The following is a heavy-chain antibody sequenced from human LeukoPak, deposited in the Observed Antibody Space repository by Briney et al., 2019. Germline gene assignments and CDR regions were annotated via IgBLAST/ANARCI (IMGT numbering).Heavy chain of an antibody. Sequence: GGSLRLSCAASGFIVSDTHMSWVRQAPGKGLEWVSILYGGGTTYYADSLKDRFTIFRDTSKNTLYLQMNSLRAEDTAVYFCARGGSSSWFEYWGQGTLVTVSS. CDR2: LYGGGTT. D-gene: IGHD6-13*01. CDR3: ARGGSSSWFEY. CDR1: GFIVSDTH. V-gene: IGHV3-66*01. J-gene: IGHJ4*02.